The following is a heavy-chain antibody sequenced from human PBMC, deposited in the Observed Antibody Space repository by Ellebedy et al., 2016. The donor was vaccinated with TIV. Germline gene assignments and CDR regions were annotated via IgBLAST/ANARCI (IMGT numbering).Heavy chain of an antibody. D-gene: IGHD3-22*01. CDR2: ILYDGSNK. Sequence: GESLKISCAASGFTFSSYGMHWVRQAPGKGLEWVAVILYDGSNKYYADSVKGRFTISRDNSKNTLYLQMNSLRAEDTAVYYCAREYYYDSNAFDYWGQGTLVTVSS. V-gene: IGHV3-33*08. CDR3: AREYYYDSNAFDY. J-gene: IGHJ4*02. CDR1: GFTFSSYG.